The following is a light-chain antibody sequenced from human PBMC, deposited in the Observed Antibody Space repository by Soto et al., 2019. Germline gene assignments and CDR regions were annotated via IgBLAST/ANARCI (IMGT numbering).Light chain of an antibody. Sequence: QSVMTQPPSVSAAPGQKVTISCSGSRSNIGCNSVSWYQQLPGTAPKLLIYDDNKRPSRIPDRFSGSKSGTSATLGITGFQTGDEADYYCGSWDSSLSAYVFGTGTKLTVL. CDR2: DDN. V-gene: IGLV1-51*01. CDR1: RSNIGCNS. J-gene: IGLJ1*01. CDR3: GSWDSSLSAYV.